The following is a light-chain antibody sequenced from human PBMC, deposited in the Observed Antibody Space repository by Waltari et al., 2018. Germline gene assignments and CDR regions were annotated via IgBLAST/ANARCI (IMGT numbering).Light chain of an antibody. V-gene: IGKV3-20*01. Sequence: EIVLTQSPGTLSLSPGERATLPCRASQSVSRVLAWYQQKPGQAPRLLIYGASNRATGIPDRFSGSGSGTDFSLTISRLEPEDFAVYYCQHYVRLPVTFGQGTKVEIK. CDR1: QSVSRV. CDR2: GAS. J-gene: IGKJ1*01. CDR3: QHYVRLPVT.